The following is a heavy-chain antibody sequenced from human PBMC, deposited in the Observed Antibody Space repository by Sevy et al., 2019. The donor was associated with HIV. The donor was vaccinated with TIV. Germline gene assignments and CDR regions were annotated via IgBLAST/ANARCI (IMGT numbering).Heavy chain of an antibody. Sequence: GGSLRLSCAASGFTFSDHYMDWVRQAPGKGLEWIGRSRNKANSYTTEYAASVKGRFTISRDESKNSLYLQMNSLKSDETAIYYCTRALIVVAGFFRYYHGMDVWGQGTTVTVSS. CDR3: TRALIVVAGFFRYYHGMDV. V-gene: IGHV3-72*01. CDR1: GFTFSDHY. D-gene: IGHD6-19*01. CDR2: SRNKANSYTT. J-gene: IGHJ6*02.